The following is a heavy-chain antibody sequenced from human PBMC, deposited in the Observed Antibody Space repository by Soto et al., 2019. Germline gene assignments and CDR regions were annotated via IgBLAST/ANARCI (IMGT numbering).Heavy chain of an antibody. J-gene: IGHJ5*02. Sequence: QMQLQESGPGLVKPSQTLSLTCTVSGGSISSGDYYWSWIRQPPGKGLEWLGYIFYRGTTYYNPSLKSRLSISVDTSKNQCSLKLNSVTAADTAVYYCASELGTSWFDPWGQGNLVTVSS. CDR3: ASELGTSWFDP. V-gene: IGHV4-30-4*01. CDR1: GGSISSGDYY. D-gene: IGHD1-1*01. CDR2: IFYRGTT.